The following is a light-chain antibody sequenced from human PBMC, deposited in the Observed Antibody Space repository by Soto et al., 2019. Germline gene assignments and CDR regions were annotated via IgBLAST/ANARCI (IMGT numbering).Light chain of an antibody. CDR1: QYISHN. CDR3: QQYNHWSSIT. Sequence: EIAMTQSPATLSVSLGERATLSCRASQYISHNLAWYQQRPGQAPSLLIYGASTRATGVPARFSGSGSGTDFLLSISGLQSEDSAVYYCQQYNHWSSITFGQGTRLEIK. CDR2: GAS. V-gene: IGKV3-15*01. J-gene: IGKJ5*01.